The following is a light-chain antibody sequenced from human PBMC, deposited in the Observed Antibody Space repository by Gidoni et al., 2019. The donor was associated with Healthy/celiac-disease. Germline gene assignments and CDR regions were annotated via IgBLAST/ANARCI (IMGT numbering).Light chain of an antibody. Sequence: DAVMTQSPLSLPVTLGQPAAVSCRSSQSLVYSGGNTYLNWFQQRPGQSPRRLIYKVSNRDSGVPDRFSGSGSGTDFTLKISRVEAEDVGVYYCMQGTHWLPTFGGGTKVDIK. CDR1: QSLVYSGGNTY. CDR2: KVS. V-gene: IGKV2-30*01. CDR3: MQGTHWLPT. J-gene: IGKJ4*01.